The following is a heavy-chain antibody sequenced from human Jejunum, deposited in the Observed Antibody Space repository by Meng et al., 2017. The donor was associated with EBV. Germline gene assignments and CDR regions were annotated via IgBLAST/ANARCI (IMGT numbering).Heavy chain of an antibody. D-gene: IGHD3-9*01. CDR3: TIFSLLSPPFPP. V-gene: IGHV4-34*02. CDR1: GGSFSDYY. Sequence: QVQLQQWVAGLLKPSETLPLTCAVYGGSFSDYYWTWIRQSPETGLEWIGEIKHNGIPDYNPSLNSLFTISVDTSKNQFSLRLTSVTAADTAVSPFTIFSLLSPPFPPWGQGTLVTVSS. CDR2: IKHNGIP. J-gene: IGHJ5*02.